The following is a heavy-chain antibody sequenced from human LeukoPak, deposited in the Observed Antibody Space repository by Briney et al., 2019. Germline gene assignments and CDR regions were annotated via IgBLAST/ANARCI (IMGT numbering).Heavy chain of an antibody. CDR3: ARTYGWHFDY. Sequence: PLETLSLTCTVSGGSISNYYWSWIRQPPEKGLEWIGYIYYSGSSNYYPSLKSRVTISVDTSNNQFSLKLSSVTAADTAVYYCARTYGWHFDYWGQGTLVPVSS. CDR1: GGSISNYY. CDR2: IYYSGSS. V-gene: IGHV4-59*01. J-gene: IGHJ4*02. D-gene: IGHD5-24*01.